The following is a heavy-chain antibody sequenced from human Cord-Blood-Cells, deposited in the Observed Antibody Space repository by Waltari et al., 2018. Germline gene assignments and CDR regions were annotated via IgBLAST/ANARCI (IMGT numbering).Heavy chain of an antibody. D-gene: IGHD1-7*01. CDR1: GGSISSSSYY. J-gene: IGHJ4*02. CDR3: ARHTGQYNWNYEFDY. V-gene: IGHV4-39*01. CDR2: IYYSGST. Sequence: QLQLQESGPGLVKPSETLSLTCTVSGGSISSSSYYWGWIRPPPGKGLEWIGSIYYSGSTYYNPSLKSRVTISVDTSKNQFSLKLSSVTAADTAVYYCARHTGQYNWNYEFDYWGQGTLVTVSS.